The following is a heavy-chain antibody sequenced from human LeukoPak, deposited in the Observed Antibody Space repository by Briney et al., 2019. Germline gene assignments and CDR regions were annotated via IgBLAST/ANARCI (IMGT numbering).Heavy chain of an antibody. J-gene: IGHJ5*02. V-gene: IGHV3-23*01. Sequence: GGSLRLSCAASGFTFSSYAMSWVRQAPGKGLEWVSAISGSGGSTYYADSVKGRFTISRDNFKNTLYLQMNSLRADDTAVYYCAKDSASAYYPYWFDPWGQGTLVTVSS. CDR3: AKDSASAYYPYWFDP. CDR1: GFTFSSYA. D-gene: IGHD3-22*01. CDR2: ISGSGGST.